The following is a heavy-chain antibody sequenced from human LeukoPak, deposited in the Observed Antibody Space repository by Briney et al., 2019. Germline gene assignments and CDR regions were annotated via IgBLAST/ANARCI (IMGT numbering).Heavy chain of an antibody. Sequence: GGSLRLSCEGSGFTFDETTMSRVRQVPGKGLEWVGNIKPDGSERNYMDSVKGRFTISRDNAKKSLYLQMNSLRAEDTAVYYCARDWGAYYHFFDSWGQGALVTVSS. CDR2: IKPDGSER. D-gene: IGHD3-22*01. J-gene: IGHJ4*02. CDR1: GFTFDETT. CDR3: ARDWGAYYHFFDS. V-gene: IGHV3-7*01.